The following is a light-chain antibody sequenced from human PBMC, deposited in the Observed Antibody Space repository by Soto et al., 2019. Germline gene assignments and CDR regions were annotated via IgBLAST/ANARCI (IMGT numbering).Light chain of an antibody. V-gene: IGLV2-23*01. J-gene: IGLJ1*01. CDR1: SSDVGSYNL. CDR3: CSYAGSSAFV. Sequence: QSVLTRPASVSGSPGQSITSSCTGTSSDVGSYNLVSWYQQHPGKAPKLMIYEGSKRPSGVSNRFSGSKSGNTASLTISGLQAEDEADYYCCSYAGSSAFVFGTGTKVTVL. CDR2: EGS.